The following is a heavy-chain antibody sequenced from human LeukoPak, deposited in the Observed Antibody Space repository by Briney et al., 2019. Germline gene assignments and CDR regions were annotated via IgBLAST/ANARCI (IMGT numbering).Heavy chain of an antibody. CDR1: GFTFSSYA. D-gene: IGHD2-15*01. CDR2: ISYDGSNK. CDR3: ARGAPVVVPSDYGPGYFRL. J-gene: IGHJ1*01. V-gene: IGHV3-30-3*01. Sequence: GRSLRLSCAASGFTFSSYAMHWVRQAPGKGLEWVAVISYDGSNKYYADSVKGRFTISRDNSKNTLYLQMNSLRAEDTAVYYCARGAPVVVPSDYGPGYFRLWGQGTLVTVSS.